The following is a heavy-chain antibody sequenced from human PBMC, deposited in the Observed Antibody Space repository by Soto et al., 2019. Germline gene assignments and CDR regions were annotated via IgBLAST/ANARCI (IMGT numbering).Heavy chain of an antibody. CDR1: GGSFSGYY. D-gene: IGHD3-16*02. CDR2: INHSGST. CDR3: ARGSITFGGVIDDY. J-gene: IGHJ4*02. Sequence: QVQLQQWGAGLLKPSETLSLTCAVYGGSFSGYYWRWIRQPPGKGLEWIGEINHSGSTNYNPSLKSRATMAVDTSKLQCSLKLSSVTASDTAVYYCARGSITFGGVIDDYWGQGTLVTVSS. V-gene: IGHV4-34*01.